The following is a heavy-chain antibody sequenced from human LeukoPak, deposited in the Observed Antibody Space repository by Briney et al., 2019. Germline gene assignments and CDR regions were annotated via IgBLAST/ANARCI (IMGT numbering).Heavy chain of an antibody. Sequence: GRSLRLSCAASGFTFDDYAMHWVRQAPGKGLEWVSGICWNSGSIGYADSVKGRFTISRDNAKNSLYLQMNSLRAEDTALYYCAKARNWGYFDYWGQGTLVTVSS. D-gene: IGHD7-27*01. V-gene: IGHV3-9*01. CDR3: AKARNWGYFDY. J-gene: IGHJ4*02. CDR2: ICWNSGSI. CDR1: GFTFDDYA.